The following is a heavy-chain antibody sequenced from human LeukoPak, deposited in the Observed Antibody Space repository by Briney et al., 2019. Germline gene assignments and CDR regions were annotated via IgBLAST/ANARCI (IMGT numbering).Heavy chain of an antibody. V-gene: IGHV1-69*13. D-gene: IGHD2-21*01. CDR1: GGTFSSHA. CDR2: IIPIFGTA. Sequence: GASVKVSCKASGGTFSSHAISWVRQAPGQGLEWMGGIIPIFGTAKYAQKFQGRVTITADESTSTAYMELSSLRSEDMAVYYCARDSSEFRSLIPHWGQGTLVTVSS. CDR3: ARDSSEFRSLIPH. J-gene: IGHJ1*01.